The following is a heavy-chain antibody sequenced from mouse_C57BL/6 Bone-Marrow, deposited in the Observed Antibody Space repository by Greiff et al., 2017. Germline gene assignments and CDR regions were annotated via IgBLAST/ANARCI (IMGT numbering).Heavy chain of an antibody. V-gene: IGHV14-4*01. Sequence: EVQLQQSGAELVRPGASVKLSCTASGFNIKDDYMPWVKQRHEQGLEWIGWIDPENGDTEYASKFQGKATITADTSSTTAYLQLSSLTSEDTAVYYCTTEGWLLPWYFDVWGTGTTVTVSS. CDR2: IDPENGDT. CDR3: TTEGWLLPWYFDV. J-gene: IGHJ1*03. CDR1: GFNIKDDY. D-gene: IGHD2-3*01.